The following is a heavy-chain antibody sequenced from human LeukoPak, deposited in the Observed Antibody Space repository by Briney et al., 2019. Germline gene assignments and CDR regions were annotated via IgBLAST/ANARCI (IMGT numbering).Heavy chain of an antibody. V-gene: IGHV3-21*01. CDR1: GFTFSNYN. CDR2: ISSSSSYI. CDR3: ARILVGATTLVSDY. Sequence: SGGSLRLSCAASGFTFSNYNMNWVRQAPGKGLEWVSSISSSSSYIYYADSVKGRFTISRDNAKNSLYLQMNSLRAEDTAVYYCARILVGATTLVSDYWGQGTLVTVSS. D-gene: IGHD1-26*01. J-gene: IGHJ4*02.